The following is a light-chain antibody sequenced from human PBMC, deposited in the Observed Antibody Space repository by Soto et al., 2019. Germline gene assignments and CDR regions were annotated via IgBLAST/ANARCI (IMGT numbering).Light chain of an antibody. V-gene: IGKV3-20*01. J-gene: IGKJ1*01. Sequence: ENVLTQSPGTLSLSPVESATLSCRASQIVYNGYLAWYQQKPGQPPRLLVFGASTRAYCVPDRFSGSESGTDFTLTINRLQPEDFAVYYCQQYVSSPRTFGQGTRVEIK. CDR2: GAS. CDR3: QQYVSSPRT. CDR1: QIVYNGY.